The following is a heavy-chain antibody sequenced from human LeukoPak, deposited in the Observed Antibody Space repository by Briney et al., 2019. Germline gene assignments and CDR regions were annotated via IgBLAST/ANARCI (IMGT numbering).Heavy chain of an antibody. CDR2: ISSSSSYI. V-gene: IGHV3-21*01. D-gene: IGHD6-6*01. J-gene: IGHJ5*02. Sequence: GGSLRLSCVDSGFTFSTYSMNWVRQAPGKGLEWVSSISSSSSYIYYGDSVKGRFTISRDNAKNSLNLQMNSLRAEDTAVYYCARGGSSSSISNWFDPWGQGTLVTVSS. CDR3: ARGGSSSSISNWFDP. CDR1: GFTFSTYS.